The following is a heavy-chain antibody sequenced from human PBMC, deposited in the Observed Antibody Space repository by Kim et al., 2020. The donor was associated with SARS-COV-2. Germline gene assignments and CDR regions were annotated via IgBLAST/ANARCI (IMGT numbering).Heavy chain of an antibody. J-gene: IGHJ4*02. V-gene: IGHV3-30*04. CDR2: ISYDASNK. Sequence: GGSLRLSCAASGFTFSNYAMHWVRQAPGMGLEWVAFISYDASNKYYVDSVQGRFTISRDNSKNTLFLQMNSLSSEDTAVYYCARVPNSGSYGSSFYYWGQGALVTVSP. D-gene: IGHD1-26*01. CDR3: ARVPNSGSYGSSFYY. CDR1: GFTFSNYA.